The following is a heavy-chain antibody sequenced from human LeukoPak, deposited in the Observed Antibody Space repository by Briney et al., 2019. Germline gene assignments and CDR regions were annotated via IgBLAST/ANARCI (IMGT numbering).Heavy chain of an antibody. CDR1: GGSVDFHY. J-gene: IGHJ3*02. V-gene: IGHV4-34*01. CDR3: ARVTYYDSSGPIRAFDI. D-gene: IGHD3-22*01. CDR2: INHSGST. Sequence: SETLSLTCGVFGGSVDFHYWSWIRQPPGKGLEWIAEINHSGSTNFNPSLQSRVTISLDKSKNQFSLKLSSVTAADTAVYYCARVTYYDSSGPIRAFDIWGQGTMVTVSS.